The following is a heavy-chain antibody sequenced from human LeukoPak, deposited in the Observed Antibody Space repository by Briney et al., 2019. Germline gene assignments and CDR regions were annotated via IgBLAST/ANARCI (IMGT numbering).Heavy chain of an antibody. D-gene: IGHD2-2*01. V-gene: IGHV3-30*18. CDR3: AKRCSSTSCYDDY. CDR1: GFTFSSYG. Sequence: GGSLRLSCAASGFTFSSYGTHWVRQAPGKGLEWVAVISYDGSNKYYADSVKGRFTISRDNSKNTLYLQMNSLRAEDTAVYYCAKRCSSTSCYDDYWGQGTLVTVSS. CDR2: ISYDGSNK. J-gene: IGHJ4*02.